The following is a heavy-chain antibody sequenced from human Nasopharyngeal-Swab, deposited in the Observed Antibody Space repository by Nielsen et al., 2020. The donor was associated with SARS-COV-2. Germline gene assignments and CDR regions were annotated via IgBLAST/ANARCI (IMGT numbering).Heavy chain of an antibody. CDR1: GFTFSDYY. CDR3: ARGGYSYGPYYYGMDV. Sequence: GESLKISCAASGFTFSDYYMSWIRQAPGKGLEWVSYISSSGSTIYYADSVKGRFTISRDNAKNSLYLQMNSLRAEDTAVYYCARGGYSYGPYYYGMDVWGQGTTVTVSS. J-gene: IGHJ6*02. V-gene: IGHV3-11*04. D-gene: IGHD5-18*01. CDR2: ISSSGSTI.